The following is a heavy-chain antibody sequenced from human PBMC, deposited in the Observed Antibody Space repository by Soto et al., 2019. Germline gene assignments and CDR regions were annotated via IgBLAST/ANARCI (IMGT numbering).Heavy chain of an antibody. J-gene: IGHJ4*02. V-gene: IGHV4-30-4*01. Sequence: SETLSLTCAVSGGSISSSGYYWSWIRQPPGKGLEWIGYIYYSGSTYYNPSLKSRVTISVDTSKNQFSLKLSSVTAADTAVYYCARSYCSGGSCYYFDYWGQGTLVTVSS. CDR3: ARSYCSGGSCYYFDY. D-gene: IGHD2-15*01. CDR2: IYYSGST. CDR1: GGSISSSGYY.